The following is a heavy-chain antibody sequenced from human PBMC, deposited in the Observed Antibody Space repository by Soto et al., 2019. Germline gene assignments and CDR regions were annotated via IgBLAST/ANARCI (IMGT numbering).Heavy chain of an antibody. CDR3: AKKPGIAAAGTNYFDY. CDR1: GFTFSSYA. CDR2: ISGSGGST. V-gene: IGHV3-23*01. Sequence: EVQLLESGGGLVQPGGSLRLSCAASGFTFSSYAMSWVRQAPGKGLEWVSAISGSGGSTYYADSVKGRFTISRDNSKNTLYLQMNSLRAEDTAVYYCAKKPGIAAAGTNYFDYWGQGNLVTVSS. J-gene: IGHJ4*02. D-gene: IGHD6-13*01.